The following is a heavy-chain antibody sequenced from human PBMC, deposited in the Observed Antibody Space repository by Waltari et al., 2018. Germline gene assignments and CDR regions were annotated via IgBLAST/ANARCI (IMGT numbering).Heavy chain of an antibody. J-gene: IGHJ5*02. Sequence: QVQLVQSGSEWKKPGASVKVSCKAYGYSFTNYAINWVRQAPGQGLELMGVTTTNTENPTSTHGFTIRCFCSLDTSFSTAYLQINDLKAEDTAIYYCAREVVPAAKIVVNWFDPWGQGTQVTVSS. CDR2: TTTNTENP. CDR3: AREVVPAAKIVVNWFDP. V-gene: IGHV7-4-1*02. D-gene: IGHD2-2*01. CDR1: GYSFTNYA.